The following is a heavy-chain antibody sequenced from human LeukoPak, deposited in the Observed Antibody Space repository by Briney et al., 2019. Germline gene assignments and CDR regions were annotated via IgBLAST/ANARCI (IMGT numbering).Heavy chain of an antibody. V-gene: IGHV3-30*04. CDR2: ISYDGSNK. J-gene: IGHJ6*02. Sequence: GRSLRLSCAAPGFTFSSYAMHWVRQAPGKGLEWVAVISYDGSNKYYADSVKGRFTISRDNSKNTLYLQMNSLRAEDTAVYYCARGDGGSQYYYYGMDVWGQGTTVTVSS. D-gene: IGHD6-13*01. CDR3: ARGDGGSQYYYYGMDV. CDR1: GFTFSSYA.